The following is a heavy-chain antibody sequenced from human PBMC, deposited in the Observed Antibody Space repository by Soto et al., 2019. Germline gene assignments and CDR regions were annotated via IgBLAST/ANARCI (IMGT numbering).Heavy chain of an antibody. Sequence: PSETLSLTCSVSGGSISSGYYSWSWIRQSPGKGLEWLGSVFHSGSTHYNPSLKSRVSIAGDTSKSQFSLKLRSVTAADTAVFYCARRGGSGGPCYFDYWGQGTLVTVSS. V-gene: IGHV4-39*01. J-gene: IGHJ4*02. CDR3: ARRGGSGGPCYFDY. CDR2: VFHSGST. D-gene: IGHD6-19*01. CDR1: GGSISSGYYS.